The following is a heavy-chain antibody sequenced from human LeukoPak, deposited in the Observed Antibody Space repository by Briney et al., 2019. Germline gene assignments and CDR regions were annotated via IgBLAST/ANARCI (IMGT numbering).Heavy chain of an antibody. CDR2: LAYDGTNK. V-gene: IGHV3-30*04. CDR3: ARDPYSGNYGNYYYYYMDV. CDR1: GFTFASYA. Sequence: GGSLRLSCAASGFTFASYAMHWVRQPPGKGLEWVTLLAYDGTNKQYADSVKGRFTISRDNAKNSLYLQMNSLGPEDTAVYYCARDPYSGNYGNYYYYYMDVWGKGTTVTISS. D-gene: IGHD1-26*01. J-gene: IGHJ6*03.